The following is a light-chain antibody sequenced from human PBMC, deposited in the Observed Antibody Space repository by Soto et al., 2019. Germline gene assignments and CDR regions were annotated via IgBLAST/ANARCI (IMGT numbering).Light chain of an antibody. CDR1: QDIRRC. CDR3: LQHNSYPYT. Sequence: DVQMTQSPSAMSASVGDRVTITCRACQDIRRCVAWFQQKPGKAPERLIYDTSTVQVGVPSRFSGGGSGTEVTLAISGLQPDDFATYYCLQHNSYPYTFGQGTKLEIK. CDR2: DTS. V-gene: IGKV1-17*03. J-gene: IGKJ2*01.